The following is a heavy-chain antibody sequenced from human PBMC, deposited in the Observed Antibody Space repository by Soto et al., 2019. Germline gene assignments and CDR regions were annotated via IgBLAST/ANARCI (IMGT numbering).Heavy chain of an antibody. Sequence: SQTLSLTCAISGDSVSSSSAAWSWLRQSPSRGLEWLGRTYYRSTWTNDYARSVKSRITINPDTFENQFSLQLSSVTPEDTAVYYCAVVSSFRGMDVWGQGTPVTVSS. D-gene: IGHD2-15*01. V-gene: IGHV6-1*01. CDR1: GDSVSSSSAA. CDR2: TYYRSTWTN. CDR3: AVVSSFRGMDV. J-gene: IGHJ6*02.